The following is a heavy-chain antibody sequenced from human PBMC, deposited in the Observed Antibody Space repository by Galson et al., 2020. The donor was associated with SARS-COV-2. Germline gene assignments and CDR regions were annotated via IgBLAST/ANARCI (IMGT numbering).Heavy chain of an antibody. CDR3: ARIVGATPYYYYYGMDV. J-gene: IGHJ6*02. CDR2: INPNSGGT. CDR1: GYTFTGYY. D-gene: IGHD1-26*01. V-gene: IGHV1-2*02. Sequence: ASVKVSCKASGYTFTGYYMHWVRQAPGQGLEWMGWINPNSGGTNYAQKFQGRVTMTRDTSISTAYMELSRLRSDDTAVYYCARIVGATPYYYYYGMDVWGQGTTVTVSS.